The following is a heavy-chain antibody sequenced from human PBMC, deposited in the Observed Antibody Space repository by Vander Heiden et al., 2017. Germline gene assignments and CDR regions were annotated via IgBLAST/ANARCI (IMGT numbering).Heavy chain of an antibody. CDR1: GGSITSYNYY. Sequence: QLQLQESGPGLVKPSETLSLPCTAPGGSITSYNYYWGWIRQPPGKGLEWIGGIYYSGNTYYNPSLKSRVTISVDTSKNQFSLKLSSVTAADTAVYYCARQIGPLGQGTLVTVSS. CDR3: ARQIGP. J-gene: IGHJ5*02. D-gene: IGHD3-10*01. CDR2: IYYSGNT. V-gene: IGHV4-39*01.